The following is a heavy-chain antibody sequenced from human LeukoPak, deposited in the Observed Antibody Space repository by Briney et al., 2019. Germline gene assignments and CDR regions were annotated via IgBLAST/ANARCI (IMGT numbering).Heavy chain of an antibody. CDR3: ARDRLPSSVVVVAAYDELDY. J-gene: IGHJ4*02. CDR2: INPNSGGT. D-gene: IGHD2-15*01. Sequence: ASVKVSCKASGYTFTGYYMHWVRQAPGQGLEWMGWINPNSGGTNYAQKFQGRVTMTRDTSISTAYMELSRLRSDDTAVYYCARDRLPSSVVVVAAYDELDYWGRGTLVTVSS. V-gene: IGHV1-2*02. CDR1: GYTFTGYY.